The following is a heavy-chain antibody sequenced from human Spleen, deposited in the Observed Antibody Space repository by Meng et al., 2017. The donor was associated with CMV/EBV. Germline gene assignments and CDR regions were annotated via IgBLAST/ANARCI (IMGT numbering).Heavy chain of an antibody. V-gene: IGHV3-30*01. Sequence: GESLKISCAASGFSISPYAMQWVRQAPGKGLEWVAVISFDASNKRYADSVKGRFAISRDNSKDTLYLEMNSLRTEDTAVYYCARDRNYYDSSDYYFAAAGPDYWGQGTLVTVSS. D-gene: IGHD3-22*01. J-gene: IGHJ4*02. CDR1: GFSISPYA. CDR2: ISFDASNK. CDR3: ARDRNYYDSSDYYFAAAGPDY.